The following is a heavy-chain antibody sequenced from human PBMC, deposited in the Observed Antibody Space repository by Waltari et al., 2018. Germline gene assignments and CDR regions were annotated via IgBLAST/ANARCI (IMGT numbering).Heavy chain of an antibody. CDR2: IIPIVGTA. Sequence: QVQLVQSGAEVKKPGSSVKVSCKASGGTFSSYAISWVRQAPGQGLEWMGGIIPIVGTANSAQKFQGRVTITADKSTGTAYMELSSLRSEDTAVYYCARVDSSSSPRLYYYMDVWGKGTTVTVSS. CDR1: GGTFSSYA. V-gene: IGHV1-69*14. CDR3: ARVDSSSSPRLYYYMDV. J-gene: IGHJ6*03. D-gene: IGHD6-6*01.